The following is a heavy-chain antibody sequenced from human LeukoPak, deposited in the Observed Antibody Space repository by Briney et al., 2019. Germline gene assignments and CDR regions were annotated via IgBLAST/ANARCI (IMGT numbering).Heavy chain of an antibody. CDR1: GFTFSSYA. Sequence: GGSLRLSCAASGFTFSSYAMHWVRQAPGKGLEWVAVISYDGSNKYYADSVKGRFTISRDNSKNTLYLQMNSLRAEDTAVYYCAKVGVPAAPPYYYYMDVWGKGTTVTVSS. CDR3: AKVGVPAAPPYYYYMDV. J-gene: IGHJ6*03. CDR2: ISYDGSNK. V-gene: IGHV3-30-3*01. D-gene: IGHD2-2*01.